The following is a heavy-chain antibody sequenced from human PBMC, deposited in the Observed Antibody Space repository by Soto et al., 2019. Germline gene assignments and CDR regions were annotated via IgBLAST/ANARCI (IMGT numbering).Heavy chain of an antibody. CDR2: ISYDGSNK. J-gene: IGHJ4*02. CDR3: AKGEGVGATEVPYYFDY. Sequence: GGSLRLSCAASGFTFSSYGMHWVRHAPGKGLEWVAVISYDGSNKYYADSVKGRFTISRDNSKNTLYLQMNSLRAEDTAVYYCAKGEGVGATEVPYYFDYWGQGTLVTVSS. D-gene: IGHD1-26*01. V-gene: IGHV3-30*18. CDR1: GFTFSSYG.